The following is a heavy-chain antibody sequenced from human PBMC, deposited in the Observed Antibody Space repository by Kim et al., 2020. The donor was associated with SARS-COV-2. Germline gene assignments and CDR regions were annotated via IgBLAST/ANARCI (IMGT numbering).Heavy chain of an antibody. D-gene: IGHD3-10*01. CDR1: GGSFSGYY. CDR2: INHSGRT. Sequence: SETLSLTCAVYGGSFSGYYWSWIRQPPGKGLEWIGEINHSGRTNYNPSLKSRVTISVDTSKNQFSLKLTSVTAADTAVYYCVRRLSNTSGWGSHYCDLWG. CDR3: VRRLSNTSGWGSHYCDL. J-gene: IGHJ2*01. V-gene: IGHV4-34*01.